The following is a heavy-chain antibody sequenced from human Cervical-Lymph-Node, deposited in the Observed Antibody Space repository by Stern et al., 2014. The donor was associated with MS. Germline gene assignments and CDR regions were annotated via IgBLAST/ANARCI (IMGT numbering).Heavy chain of an antibody. J-gene: IGHJ4*02. D-gene: IGHD3-16*01. CDR1: GGTFSNDA. V-gene: IGHV1-69*06. CDR3: ARDSPIFPKPLKGEIDY. CDR2: IIPLFGTA. Sequence: QVQLVQSGPEVKKPGSSVKVSCKASGGTFSNDAINCVRQAPGQGLEWMGGIIPLFGTASYAQKFQDRVSITADKSTKTAFLEVYRLTSDDTAVYYCARDSPIFPKPLKGEIDYWGQGTLVTVSS.